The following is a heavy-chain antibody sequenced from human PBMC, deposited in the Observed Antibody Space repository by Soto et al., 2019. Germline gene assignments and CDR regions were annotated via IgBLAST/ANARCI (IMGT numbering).Heavy chain of an antibody. V-gene: IGHV3-7*03. J-gene: IGHJ6*02. CDR3: ARDQNNYDFWSGYYGSDGMDV. CDR1: GFTFSSYW. CDR2: IKQDGGEK. D-gene: IGHD3-3*01. Sequence: GGSLRLSCAASGFTFSSYWMSWVRQAPGKGLEWVANIKQDGGEKYYVDSVKGRFTISRDNAKNSLYLQMNSLRAEDTAVYYCARDQNNYDFWSGYYGSDGMDVWGQGTTVTVSS.